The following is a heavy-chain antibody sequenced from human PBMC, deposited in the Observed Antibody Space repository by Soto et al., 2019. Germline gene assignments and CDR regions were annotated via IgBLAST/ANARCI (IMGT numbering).Heavy chain of an antibody. D-gene: IGHD6-13*01. CDR2: MNPNSGNT. CDR1: GYTFTSYD. V-gene: IGHV1-8*01. Sequence: ASVKVSCKASGYTFTSYDINGVRQATGQGLEWMGWMNPNSGNTGYAQKFQGRVTMTRNTSISTAYMELSSLKTEDTAVYYCTTDSSSLNYYYYGMDVWRQGTTVTVSS. J-gene: IGHJ6*02. CDR3: TTDSSSLNYYYYGMDV.